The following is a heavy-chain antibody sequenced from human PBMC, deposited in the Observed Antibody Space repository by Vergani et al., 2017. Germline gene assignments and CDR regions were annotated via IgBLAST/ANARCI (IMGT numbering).Heavy chain of an antibody. CDR2: ITHSGST. CDR1: GGSFSDYY. Sequence: QVQLQQWGAGLLKPSETLSLICAVYGGSFSDYYWSWIRQPPGKGLEWIGEITHSGSTNYNPSLKSRVTISVDTSKNQFSLKLSSVTAADTAVYYCARGPRIVGATIVGSGYYMDVWGKGTTVTVSS. D-gene: IGHD1-26*01. V-gene: IGHV4-34*01. J-gene: IGHJ6*03. CDR3: ARGPRIVGATIVGSGYYMDV.